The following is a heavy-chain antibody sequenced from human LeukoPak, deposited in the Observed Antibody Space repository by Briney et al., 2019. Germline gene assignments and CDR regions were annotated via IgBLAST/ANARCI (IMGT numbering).Heavy chain of an antibody. CDR2: IYSGGST. V-gene: IGHV3-53*01. D-gene: IGHD6-13*01. CDR3: AKEVAAAATYYFDY. J-gene: IGHJ4*02. Sequence: PGGSLRLSCAASGFTVSSNYMSWVRQAPGKGLEWVSVIYSGGSTYYADSVKGRFTISRDNSKNTLYLQMNSLRAEDTAVYYCAKEVAAAATYYFDYWGQGTLVTVSS. CDR1: GFTVSSNY.